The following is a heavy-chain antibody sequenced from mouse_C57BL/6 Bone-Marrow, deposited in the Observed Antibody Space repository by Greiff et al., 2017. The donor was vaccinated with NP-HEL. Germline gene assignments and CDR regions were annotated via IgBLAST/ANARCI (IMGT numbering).Heavy chain of an antibody. D-gene: IGHD1-1*01. V-gene: IGHV5-15*04. Sequence: EVKLEESGGGLVQPGGSLKLSCAASGFTFSDYGMAWVRQAPRKGPEWVAFISNLAYSIYYADTVTGRFTISRENAKNTLYLEMSSLRSEDTAMYYCARRDYYGSSSWLAYWGQGTLVTVSA. CDR3: ARRDYYGSSSWLAY. J-gene: IGHJ3*01. CDR1: GFTFSDYG. CDR2: ISNLAYSI.